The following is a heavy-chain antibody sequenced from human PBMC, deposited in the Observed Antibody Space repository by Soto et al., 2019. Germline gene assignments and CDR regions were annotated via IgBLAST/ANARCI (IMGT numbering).Heavy chain of an antibody. J-gene: IGHJ4*02. CDR1: GFSLSNARMG. V-gene: IGHV2-26*01. D-gene: IGHD3-22*01. CDR2: IFSNDEK. Sequence: SGPTLVNPTETLTLTCTVSGFSLSNARMGVSWIRQPPGKALEWLAHIFSNDEKSYSTSLKSRLTITKDTSKNQVVLSMTNMDPVDTATYYCVHLYYYDTSGYYRYFDYWGQGTLVTVSS. CDR3: VHLYYYDTSGYYRYFDY.